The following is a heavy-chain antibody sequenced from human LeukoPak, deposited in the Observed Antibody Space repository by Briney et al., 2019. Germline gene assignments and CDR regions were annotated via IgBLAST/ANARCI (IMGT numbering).Heavy chain of an antibody. V-gene: IGHV1-18*01. Sequence: ASVTVSCKASGYTFTSYGISWVRQAPGQGLEWMGWISVYNGNTNYAQKFQGRVTMTTGTSTSTSYMELRSLRYDDTAVYYCARDSYYYDSSGYYQYYFDYWGQGTLVTVSS. CDR3: ARDSYYYDSSGYYQYYFDY. CDR2: ISVYNGNT. D-gene: IGHD3-22*01. CDR1: GYTFTSYG. J-gene: IGHJ4*02.